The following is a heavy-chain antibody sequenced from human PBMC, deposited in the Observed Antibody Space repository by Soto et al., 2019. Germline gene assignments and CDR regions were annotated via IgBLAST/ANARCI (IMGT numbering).Heavy chain of an antibody. CDR3: AKPILWFGEFGAFDI. V-gene: IGHV3-23*01. Sequence: GGSLRLSCAASGFTFSSYAMSWVRQAPGKGLEWVSAISGSGGSTYYADSVQGRFTISRDNSKNTLYLQMNSLRAEDTAVYYCAKPILWFGEFGAFDIWGQGTMVTVSS. CDR1: GFTFSSYA. J-gene: IGHJ3*02. CDR2: ISGSGGST. D-gene: IGHD3-10*01.